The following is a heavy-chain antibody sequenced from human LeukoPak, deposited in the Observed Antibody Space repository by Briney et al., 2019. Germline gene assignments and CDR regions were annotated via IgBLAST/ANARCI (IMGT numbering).Heavy chain of an antibody. Sequence: GGSLRLSCAASGFTFSSYWMYWVRQAPGKGLVWVSRINSDGSSTSYADSVKGRFTISRDNAKNTLYLQMNSLRAEDTAVYYCARDMGNYNQYYFDYWGQGTLVTVSS. CDR1: GFTFSSYW. CDR3: ARDMGNYNQYYFDY. J-gene: IGHJ4*02. V-gene: IGHV3-74*01. D-gene: IGHD3-9*01. CDR2: INSDGSST.